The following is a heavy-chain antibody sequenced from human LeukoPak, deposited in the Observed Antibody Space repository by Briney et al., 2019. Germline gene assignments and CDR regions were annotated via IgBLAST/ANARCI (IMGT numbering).Heavy chain of an antibody. V-gene: IGHV3-23*01. CDR1: GFTFSSYA. CDR3: AKKYRYCSSTSCYAIVNGMDV. D-gene: IGHD2-2*01. CDR2: ISGSGGST. J-gene: IGHJ6*02. Sequence: GGPLRLSCAASGFTFSSYAMSWVRQAPGKGLEWVSAISGSGGSTYYADSVKGRLTISRDNSKNTLYLQMNSLRAEDTAVYYCAKKYRYCSSTSCYAIVNGMDVWGQGTTVTVSS.